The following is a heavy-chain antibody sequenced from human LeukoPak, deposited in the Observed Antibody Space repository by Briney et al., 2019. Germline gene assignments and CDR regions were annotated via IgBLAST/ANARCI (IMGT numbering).Heavy chain of an antibody. CDR1: GGSISSYY. D-gene: IGHD6-13*01. CDR3: ARSPWGIAAAGH. V-gene: IGHV4-59*01. CDR2: ISYSGST. Sequence: SETLSLTCTVSGGSISSYYWSWIRQPPGKGLEWIGYISYSGSTNYNPSLKSRVTISVDTSKNQFSLKLSSVTAADTAVFYCARSPWGIAAAGHWGQGTLVTVFS. J-gene: IGHJ4*02.